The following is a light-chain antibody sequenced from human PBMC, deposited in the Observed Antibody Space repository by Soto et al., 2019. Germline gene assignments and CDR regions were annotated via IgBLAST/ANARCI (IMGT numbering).Light chain of an antibody. CDR3: SSLTTRFTYV. CDR2: EVS. CDR1: SSDVGAYNY. J-gene: IGLJ1*01. V-gene: IGLV2-14*01. Sequence: QSALTQPASVSGSPGQSVAISCSGTSSDVGAYNYISWYQQHPGKAPKLLLSEVSNRPSGVSDRFFGSKSGNTASLTISGLQAEEEADYYCSSLTTRFTYVFGTGTKLTVL.